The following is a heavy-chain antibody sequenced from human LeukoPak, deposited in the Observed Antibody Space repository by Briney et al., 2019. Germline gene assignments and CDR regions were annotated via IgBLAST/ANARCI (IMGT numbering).Heavy chain of an antibody. CDR2: IYYSGST. D-gene: IGHD3-3*01. CDR3: ARRRGDFWSDYYAFDY. V-gene: IGHV4-59*08. Sequence: PSETLSLTCTVSGGSISNSYWSWIRQPPGKGLEWIGYIYYSGSTNYNPSLTSRVTISLDTSKNQFSLKLSSVTAADTAVYYCARRRGDFWSDYYAFDYWGQGTPVTISS. J-gene: IGHJ4*02. CDR1: GGSISNSY.